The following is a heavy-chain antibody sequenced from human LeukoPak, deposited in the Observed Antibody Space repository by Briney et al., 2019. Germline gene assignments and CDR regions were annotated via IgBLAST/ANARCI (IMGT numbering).Heavy chain of an antibody. CDR3: ARDLYFGELLGGVDP. CDR1: GFNVSSNY. Sequence: PGGSLRLSCAASGFNVSSNYMSWVRQAPGKGLEWVSVVYSDGSTYYADSVKGRFTISRDNSKNTLHLQVNSLRAEDTAVYYCARDLYFGELLGGVDPWGQGTLVTVSS. V-gene: IGHV3-66*01. D-gene: IGHD3-10*01. J-gene: IGHJ5*02. CDR2: VYSDGST.